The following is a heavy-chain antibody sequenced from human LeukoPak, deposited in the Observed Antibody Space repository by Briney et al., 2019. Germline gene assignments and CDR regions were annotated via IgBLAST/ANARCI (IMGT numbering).Heavy chain of an antibody. V-gene: IGHV4-39*07. J-gene: IGHJ1*01. CDR3: AIARTGSNLPEYFQH. CDR2: IYYSGST. Sequence: PSETLSLTCTVSGGSISSSSYYWGWIRQPPGKGLEWIGSIYYSGSTYYNPSLKSRVTISVDTSKNQFSLKLSSVTAADTAVYYCAIARTGSNLPEYFQHWGQGTLVTVSS. CDR1: GGSISSSSYY. D-gene: IGHD6-13*01.